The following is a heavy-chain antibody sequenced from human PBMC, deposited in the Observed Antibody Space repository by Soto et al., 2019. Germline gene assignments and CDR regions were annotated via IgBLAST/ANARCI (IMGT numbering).Heavy chain of an antibody. D-gene: IGHD2-15*01. J-gene: IGHJ5*02. CDR3: ARGAADIVVVVAAASVWFDP. V-gene: IGHV4-34*01. CDR2: INHSGST. Sequence: LIRQPPGKGLEWIGEINHSGSTNYNPSLKSRVTISVDTSKNQFSLKLSSVTAADTAVYYCARGAADIVVVVAAASVWFDPWGQGTLVTVSS.